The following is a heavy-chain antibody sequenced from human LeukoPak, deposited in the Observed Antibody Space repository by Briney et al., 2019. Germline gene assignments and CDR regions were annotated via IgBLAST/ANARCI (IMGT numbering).Heavy chain of an antibody. Sequence: GGSLRLSCSASGFTFSSYAMHWVRQAPGKGLEYVSANSSNGGSTYYADSVKGRFTISRDNSENTLYLQMSSLRAEDTAVYYCAKDYTRVSHYYYGMDVWGQGTTVTVSS. J-gene: IGHJ6*02. CDR3: AKDYTRVSHYYYGMDV. V-gene: IGHV3-64D*06. CDR2: NSSNGGST. D-gene: IGHD3-16*01. CDR1: GFTFSSYA.